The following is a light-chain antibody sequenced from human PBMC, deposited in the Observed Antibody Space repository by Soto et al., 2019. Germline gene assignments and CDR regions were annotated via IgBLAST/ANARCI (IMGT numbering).Light chain of an antibody. Sequence: EIVFTQSPATLSLSPGERATLSCRASQSVNNYLAWYQQKAGQAPRLLIYDASNRATGIPARFSGSGSGTDFTLTISSLETEDFAVYYCQQRSNWPLTFGGGTKVDIK. CDR1: QSVNNY. CDR3: QQRSNWPLT. V-gene: IGKV3-11*01. J-gene: IGKJ4*01. CDR2: DAS.